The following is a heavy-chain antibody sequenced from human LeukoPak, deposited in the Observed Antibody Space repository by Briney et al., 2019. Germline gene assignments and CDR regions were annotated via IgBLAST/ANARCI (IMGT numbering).Heavy chain of an antibody. J-gene: IGHJ4*02. CDR1: GFTFNNYA. CDR2: ISGSGGST. Sequence: SGGSLRLSCAASGFTFNNYAMSWVRQAPGKGLEWVSAISGSGGSTYYADSVKGRLTISRDNSKNTTYLQMNSLRTEDTALYYCAKEYGSGSYYYDYWGQGTLVTVSS. V-gene: IGHV3-23*01. CDR3: AKEYGSGSYYYDY. D-gene: IGHD3-10*01.